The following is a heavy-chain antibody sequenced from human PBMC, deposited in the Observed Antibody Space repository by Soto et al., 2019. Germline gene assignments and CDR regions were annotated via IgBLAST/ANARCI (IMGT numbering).Heavy chain of an antibody. CDR1: GYTFTSYA. CDR2: INAGNGNT. D-gene: IGHD5-12*01. CDR3: ARVLGGYSYNWFDP. J-gene: IGHJ5*02. V-gene: IGHV1-3*01. Sequence: ASVKVSWKASGYTFTSYAMHWVRQAPGQRLEWMGWINAGNGNTKYSQKFQGRVTITRDTSASTAYMELSSLRSEDTAVYYCARVLGGYSYNWFDPWGQGTLVTVSS.